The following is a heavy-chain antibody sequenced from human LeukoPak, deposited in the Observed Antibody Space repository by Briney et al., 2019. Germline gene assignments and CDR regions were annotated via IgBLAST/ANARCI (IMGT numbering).Heavy chain of an antibody. Sequence: ASVKVSCKXSGYTFTSYDINRVRRATGQGLEWMGWMNPNSGNTGYAQKFQGRVTMTRNTSISTAYMELSSLRSEDTAVYYCARGIFIAARPVDYWGQGTLVTVSS. J-gene: IGHJ4*02. CDR3: ARGIFIAARPVDY. CDR2: MNPNSGNT. D-gene: IGHD6-6*01. V-gene: IGHV1-8*01. CDR1: GYTFTSYD.